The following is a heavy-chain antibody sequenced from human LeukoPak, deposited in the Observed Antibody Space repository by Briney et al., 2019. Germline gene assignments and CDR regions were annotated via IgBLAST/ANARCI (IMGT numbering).Heavy chain of an antibody. Sequence: GRSLRLSCAASGFTFSSYGMHWVRQAPGKGLEWVAVISYDGSNKYYADSVKGRFTISRDNSKNTLYLQMNSLRAEDTAVYYCARGRRTGDRGYYFDYWGQGTLVTVSS. V-gene: IGHV3-30*03. CDR2: ISYDGSNK. D-gene: IGHD7-27*01. CDR3: ARGRRTGDRGYYFDY. J-gene: IGHJ4*02. CDR1: GFTFSSYG.